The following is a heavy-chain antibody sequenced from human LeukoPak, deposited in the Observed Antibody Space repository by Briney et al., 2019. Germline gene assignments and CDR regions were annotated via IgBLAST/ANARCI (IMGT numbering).Heavy chain of an antibody. J-gene: IGHJ5*02. Sequence: GGSLRLSCRGSGFKFDDYGVTWVRQAPGKGLEWVSDINWNGDITVYAHSVRGRFTISRDNSKNSVYLQINSLRVEDTAFYYCARDELLNRNWFDPWGQGTLVTVSS. V-gene: IGHV3-20*04. CDR1: GFKFDDYG. CDR2: INWNGDIT. CDR3: ARDELLNRNWFDP. D-gene: IGHD3-10*01.